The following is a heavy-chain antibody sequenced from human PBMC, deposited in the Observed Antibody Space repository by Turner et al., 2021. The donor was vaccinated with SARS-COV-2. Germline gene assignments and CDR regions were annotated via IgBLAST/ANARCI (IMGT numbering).Heavy chain of an antibody. CDR2: IKSDGSST. CDR1: GFTFSSYW. Sequence: EVQLVESGGGLVQPGGSLSLSCAASGFTFSSYWMHWVRQAPGKGLVWVSRIKSDGSSTIYADSVKGRFTISRDNAKNTRYLQMNSLRAEDTAVYYCARDGVGATTYLDYWGQGTLVTVSS. J-gene: IGHJ4*02. V-gene: IGHV3-74*01. D-gene: IGHD1-26*01. CDR3: ARDGVGATTYLDY.